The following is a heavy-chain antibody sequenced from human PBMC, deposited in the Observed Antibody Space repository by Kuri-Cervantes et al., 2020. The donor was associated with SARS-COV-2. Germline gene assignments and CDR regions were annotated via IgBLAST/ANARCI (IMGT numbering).Heavy chain of an antibody. Sequence: GESLKISCAASGFTFSDYYMSWVRQAPGKGLEWVSIIYSGGTTYYADSVQGRFIISRDNSKNTLFLQMSGLRAEDTAVYFCVTRGGSEAFDVWGQGTMVTVSS. CDR1: GFTFSDYY. CDR2: IYSGGTT. V-gene: IGHV3-66*02. D-gene: IGHD1-1*01. CDR3: VTRGGSEAFDV. J-gene: IGHJ3*01.